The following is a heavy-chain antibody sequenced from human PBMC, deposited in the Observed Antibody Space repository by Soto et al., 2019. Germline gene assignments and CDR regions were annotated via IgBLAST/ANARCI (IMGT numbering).Heavy chain of an antibody. J-gene: IGHJ3*02. CDR1: VFPFNRYS. CDR2: ISSSSSYI. V-gene: IGHV3-21*01. CDR3: AAYHTTRHAAIDI. Sequence: GRLRLSCAAGVFPFNRYSMNWVRTAPGKGLEWVSSISSSSSYIYYADSVKGRFTILGDSAGKSLFLKMASLRAEDTAVYFCAAYHTTRHAAIDIWGRGPLVNGS.